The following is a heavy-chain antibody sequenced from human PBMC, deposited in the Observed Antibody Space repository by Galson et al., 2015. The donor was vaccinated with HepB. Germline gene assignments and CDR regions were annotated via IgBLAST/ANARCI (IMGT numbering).Heavy chain of an antibody. CDR1: GFIFSSYS. CDR3: ARYYDFWSGYYPNYGMDV. D-gene: IGHD3-3*01. CDR2: ISSSSSYI. V-gene: IGHV3-21*01. J-gene: IGHJ6*02. Sequence: SLRLSCAASGFIFSSYSMNWVRQAPGKGLEWVSSISSSSSYIYYADSVKGRFTISRDNAKNSLYLQMNSLRAEDTAVYYCARYYDFWSGYYPNYGMDVWGQGTTVTVSS.